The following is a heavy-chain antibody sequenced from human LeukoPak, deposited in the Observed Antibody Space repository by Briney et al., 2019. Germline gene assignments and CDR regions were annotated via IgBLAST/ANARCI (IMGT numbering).Heavy chain of an antibody. Sequence: ASVKVSCKASGYTFTGYYMHWVRQAPGQGLEWMGWINPNSGGTNYAQKFQGRVTMTRDMSTSTDYMELSSLRSEDTAVYYCARAGRYCSSTSCYAGYDYYYYMDVWGKGTTVTVSS. CDR3: ARAGRYCSSTSCYAGYDYYYYMDV. CDR2: INPNSGGT. J-gene: IGHJ6*03. D-gene: IGHD2-2*01. V-gene: IGHV1-2*02. CDR1: GYTFTGYY.